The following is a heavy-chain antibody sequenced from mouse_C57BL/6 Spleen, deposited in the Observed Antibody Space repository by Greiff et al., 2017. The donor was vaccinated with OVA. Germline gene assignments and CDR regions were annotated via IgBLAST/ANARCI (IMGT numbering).Heavy chain of an antibody. V-gene: IGHV1-61*01. CDR2: IYPSDSET. Sequence: VKLQQPGAELVRPGSSVKLSCKASGYTFTSYWMDWVKQRPGQGLEWIGNIYPSDSETHYNQKFKDKATLTVDKSSSTAYMQLSSLTSEDSAVYYCARELLGGFAYWGQGTLVTVSA. CDR1: GYTFTSYW. CDR3: ARELLGGFAY. D-gene: IGHD2-1*01. J-gene: IGHJ3*01.